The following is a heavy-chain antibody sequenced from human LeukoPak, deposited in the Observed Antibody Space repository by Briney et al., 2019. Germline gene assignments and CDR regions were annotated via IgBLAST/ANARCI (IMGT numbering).Heavy chain of an antibody. CDR3: ARDGDIVATPGTFDI. CDR1: GFTFSSYS. D-gene: IGHD5-12*01. Sequence: GGSLRLSCAASGFTFSSYSMNWVRQAPGKGLEWVSSISSSSYIYYADSVKGRFTISRDNAKNSLYLQMNSLRAEDTAVYYCARDGDIVATPGTFDIWGQGTMVTVSS. CDR2: ISSSSYI. J-gene: IGHJ3*02. V-gene: IGHV3-21*01.